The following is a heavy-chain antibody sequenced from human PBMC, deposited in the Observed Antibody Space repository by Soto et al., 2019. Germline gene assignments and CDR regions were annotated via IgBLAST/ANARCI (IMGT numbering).Heavy chain of an antibody. Sequence: SETLSLTCSVSGGSISSYYWSWIRQPPGKGLEWIGCVSYSGSTNYNPSLESRVTISVDTSKNQFSLKLSSVTAADTAVYYCAKDIKYGSGFDPWGQGTLVT. J-gene: IGHJ5*02. V-gene: IGHV4-59*01. CDR1: GGSISSYY. CDR2: VSYSGST. CDR3: AKDIKYGSGFDP. D-gene: IGHD3-10*01.